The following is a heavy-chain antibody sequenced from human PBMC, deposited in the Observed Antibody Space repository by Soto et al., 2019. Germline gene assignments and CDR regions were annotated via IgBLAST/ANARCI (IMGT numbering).Heavy chain of an antibody. CDR3: ARRVPAAGYYYGMDV. Sequence: QVQLVQSGAEVKKPGSSVKVSCKASGGTFSSYAISWVRQAPGQGLEWMGGIIPIFGTANYAQKFQGRVTIPADESTSTAYRELSSRRSEDTAVYYCARRVPAAGYYYGMDVWGQGTTVTVSS. J-gene: IGHJ6*02. CDR1: GGTFSSYA. CDR2: IIPIFGTA. D-gene: IGHD2-2*01. V-gene: IGHV1-69*12.